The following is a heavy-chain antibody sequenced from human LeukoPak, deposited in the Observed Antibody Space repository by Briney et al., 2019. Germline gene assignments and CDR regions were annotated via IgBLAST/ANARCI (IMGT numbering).Heavy chain of an antibody. J-gene: IGHJ3*02. V-gene: IGHV4-34*01. Sequence: SSETLSLTCAVYGGSFSGYYWSWIRQPPGKGLEWIGEINHSGSTNYNPSLKSRVTISVDTSKNQFSLKLSSVTAADTAVYYCARNIPPGSTDAFDIWGQGTMVTVSS. D-gene: IGHD1-14*01. CDR1: GGSFSGYY. CDR2: INHSGST. CDR3: ARNIPPGSTDAFDI.